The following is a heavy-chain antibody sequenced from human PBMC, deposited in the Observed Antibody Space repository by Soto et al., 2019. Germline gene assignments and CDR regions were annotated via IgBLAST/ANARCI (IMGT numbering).Heavy chain of an antibody. CDR3: AVAYYYDSSGYPH. CDR1: GYTFTSYY. CDR2: INPNSGGT. D-gene: IGHD3-22*01. V-gene: IGHV1-2*04. J-gene: IGHJ4*02. Sequence: ASVKVSCKASGYTFTSYYMHWVRQAPGQGLEWMGWINPNSGGTNYAQKFQGWVTMTRDTSISTAYMELSRLRSDDTAVYYCAVAYYYDSSGYPHWGQGTLVTVSS.